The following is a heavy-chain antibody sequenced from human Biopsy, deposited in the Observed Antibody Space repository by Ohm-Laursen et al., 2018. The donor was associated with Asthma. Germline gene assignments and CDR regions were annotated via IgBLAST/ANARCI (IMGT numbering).Heavy chain of an antibody. J-gene: IGHJ4*02. D-gene: IGHD6-13*01. CDR1: GYTFTSNA. Sequence: ASVKVSCNASGYTFTSNAIHWMRQAPGQSLEWMAWLNPVNGNTKYSQQFQGRVTITRDTSATTAYMELSSLRSEDTAVYYCAKGWYFDSWGQGTQVTVSS. V-gene: IGHV1-3*01. CDR2: LNPVNGNT. CDR3: AKGWYFDS.